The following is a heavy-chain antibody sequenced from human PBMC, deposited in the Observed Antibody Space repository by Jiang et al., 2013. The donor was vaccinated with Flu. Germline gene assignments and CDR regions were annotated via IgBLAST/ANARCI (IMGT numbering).Heavy chain of an antibody. V-gene: IGHV3-23*01. J-gene: IGHJ5*02. CDR1: GFTFSSYA. CDR3: AKALMILEWLIPFDP. CDR2: ISGSGGST. D-gene: IGHD3-3*01. Sequence: QLLESGGGLVQPGGSLRLSCAASGFTFSSYAMSWVRQAPGKGLEWVSGISGSGGSTYYADSVKGRFTISRDNSKNTLYLQMNTLRAEDTAIYYCAKALMILEWLIPFDPWGQGTLVTVSS.